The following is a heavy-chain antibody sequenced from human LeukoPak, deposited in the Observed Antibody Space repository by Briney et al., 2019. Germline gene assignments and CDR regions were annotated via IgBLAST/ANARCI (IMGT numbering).Heavy chain of an antibody. CDR2: IFNSGSA. Sequence: SETLSLTCTVSGDSISSYSWNWIRQPAGEGREWVGHIFNSGSANYNPSLKSRVTMSVDTSKNQFSLNLTSVTAADTAVYYCARGSGCSSSSCHAGEFDYWGQGTLVTVSS. D-gene: IGHD2-2*01. CDR1: GDSISSYS. CDR3: ARGSGCSSSSCHAGEFDY. V-gene: IGHV4-4*07. J-gene: IGHJ4*02.